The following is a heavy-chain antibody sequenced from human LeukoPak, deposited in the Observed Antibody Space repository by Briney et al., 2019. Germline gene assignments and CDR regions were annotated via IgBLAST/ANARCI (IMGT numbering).Heavy chain of an antibody. Sequence: PSETLSLTCTVSGGSISSGVYYWSWIRQHPGKGLEWIGYIYYSGSTYYNPSLKSRVTISVDTSKNQFSLKLSSVTAADTAVYYCARGVTTVTLFDPWGQGTLVTVSS. V-gene: IGHV4-31*03. CDR2: IYYSGST. J-gene: IGHJ5*02. CDR3: ARGVTTVTLFDP. D-gene: IGHD4-17*01. CDR1: GGSISSGVYY.